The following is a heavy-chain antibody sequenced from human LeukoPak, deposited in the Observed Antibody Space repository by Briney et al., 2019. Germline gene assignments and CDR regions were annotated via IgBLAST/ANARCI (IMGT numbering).Heavy chain of an antibody. CDR2: IYTSGST. CDR3: ARGPYKYDGSGAFDI. CDR1: GGSISSGSYY. D-gene: IGHD3-22*01. J-gene: IGHJ3*02. Sequence: SETLSLTCTVSGGSISSGSYYWSWIRQPAGKGLEWIGRIYTSGSTNYNPSLKSRVTISVDTSKNQFSLKLTSVTAADTAVYYCARGPYKYDGSGAFDIWGQGTKVTVSS. V-gene: IGHV4-61*02.